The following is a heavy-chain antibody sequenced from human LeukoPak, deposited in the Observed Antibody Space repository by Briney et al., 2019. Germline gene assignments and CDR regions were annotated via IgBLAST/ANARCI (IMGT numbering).Heavy chain of an antibody. CDR1: GYTFTGYY. Sequence: ASVKVSCKASGYTFTGYYMHWVRQAPGQGLEWMGWINPNSGGTNYAQKFQGRVTMTRGTSISTAYMELSRLRSDDTAVYYCAREGGYDYSLGYWGQGTLVTVSS. D-gene: IGHD5-12*01. J-gene: IGHJ4*02. CDR2: INPNSGGT. V-gene: IGHV1-2*02. CDR3: AREGGYDYSLGY.